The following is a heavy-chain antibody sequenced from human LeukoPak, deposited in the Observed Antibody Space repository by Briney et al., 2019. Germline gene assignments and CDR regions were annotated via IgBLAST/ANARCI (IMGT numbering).Heavy chain of an antibody. CDR2: IYPGDSDT. D-gene: IGHD3-16*01. CDR3: ARRNVWAADAFDI. CDR1: GYSFNSYW. J-gene: IGHJ3*02. Sequence: GESLEISCKGSGYSFNSYWIGWVRQMPGKGLEWMGIIYPGDSDTRYSPSFQGQVTISADKSISTAYLQWSSLKASDTAMYYCARRNVWAADAFDIWGQGTMVTVSS. V-gene: IGHV5-51*01.